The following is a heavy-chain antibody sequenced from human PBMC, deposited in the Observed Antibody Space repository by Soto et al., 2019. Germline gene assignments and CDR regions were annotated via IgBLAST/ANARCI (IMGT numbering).Heavy chain of an antibody. D-gene: IGHD2-2*02. CDR2: FSGSGSGT. CDR1: GFTFSDHA. J-gene: IGHJ4*02. Sequence: AGGLLRLSCAAAGFTFSDHAMRWVRQAPGKGLEWVSAFSGSGSGTYYAESVKGRFTISRDNSKNTLYLQMNSLRAEDTAVYYCARDCSTTRCYSWGRRTLVTVSS. V-gene: IGHV3-23*01. CDR3: ARDCSTTRCYS.